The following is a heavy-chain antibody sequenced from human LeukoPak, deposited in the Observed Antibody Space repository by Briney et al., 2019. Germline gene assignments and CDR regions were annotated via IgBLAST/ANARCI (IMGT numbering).Heavy chain of an antibody. J-gene: IGHJ4*02. V-gene: IGHV3-23*01. CDR2: ISGSGGST. D-gene: IGHD3-22*01. Sequence: GGSLRRSCAASGFTFSSYAMSWVRQAPGKGLEWVSAISGSGGSTYYADSVKGRFTISRDNSKNTLYLQMNSLRAEDTAIYYCANTYYDSGEGYWGQGTLVTVSS. CDR1: GFTFSSYA. CDR3: ANTYYDSGEGY.